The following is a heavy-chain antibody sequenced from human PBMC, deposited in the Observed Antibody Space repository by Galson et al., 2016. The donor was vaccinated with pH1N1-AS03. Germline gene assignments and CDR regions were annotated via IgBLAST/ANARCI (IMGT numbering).Heavy chain of an antibody. Sequence: SLRLSCAASGFTFSSYGMHWVRQAPGKGLEWVAVIWYDGSNKYYADSVKGRFTISRDNSKNTLYLQMNSLRAEETDGYYWSRVVEDYYDSSGFLTWFDPWGQGTLVTVSS. CDR2: IWYDGSNK. CDR1: GFTFSSYG. D-gene: IGHD3-22*01. V-gene: IGHV3-33*01. CDR3: SRVVEDYYDSSGFLTWFDP. J-gene: IGHJ5*02.